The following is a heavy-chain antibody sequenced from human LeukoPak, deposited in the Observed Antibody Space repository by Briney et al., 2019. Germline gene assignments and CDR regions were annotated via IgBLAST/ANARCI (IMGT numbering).Heavy chain of an antibody. J-gene: IGHJ4*02. CDR3: ARVGGGYEFGY. CDR1: GFTVSRSY. D-gene: IGHD2-2*01. CDR2: IYSGGST. Sequence: GGSLRLSCAASGFTVSRSYLSCVRQAPGKGLEWVSVIYSGGSTYYADSVKGRFTVSRDNSKNTLYLQTNSLRAEDTAVYYWARVGGGYEFGYWGQGTLVTVSS. V-gene: IGHV3-53*01.